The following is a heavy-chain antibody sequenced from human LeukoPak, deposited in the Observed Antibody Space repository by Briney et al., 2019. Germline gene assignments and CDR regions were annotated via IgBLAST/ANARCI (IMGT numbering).Heavy chain of an antibody. V-gene: IGHV3-21*01. CDR2: ISSSSSYI. Sequence: GGSLRLSCEASGFTFNNYWMHWVRQSPGKGLEWVSSISSSSSYIYYADSVKGRFTISRDNAKNSLYLQMNSLRAEDTAVYYCAREHMTTVSRGNDYWGQGTLVTVSS. CDR3: AREHMTTVSRGNDY. D-gene: IGHD4-17*01. J-gene: IGHJ4*02. CDR1: GFTFNNYW.